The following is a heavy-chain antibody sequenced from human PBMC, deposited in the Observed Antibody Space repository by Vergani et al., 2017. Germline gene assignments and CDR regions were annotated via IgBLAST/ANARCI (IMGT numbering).Heavy chain of an antibody. J-gene: IGHJ6*03. D-gene: IGHD6-6*01. Sequence: EVQLVESGGGLVKPGGSLRLSCAASGFTFSSYSMNWVRQAPGKGLEWVSSISSSSSYIYYADSVKGRFTISRDNAKNSLYLQMNSLRAEDTAVYYCARDSIAARPNYYYYYMDGWGKGTTVTVSS. CDR1: GFTFSSYS. CDR2: ISSSSSYI. CDR3: ARDSIAARPNYYYYYMDG. V-gene: IGHV3-21*01.